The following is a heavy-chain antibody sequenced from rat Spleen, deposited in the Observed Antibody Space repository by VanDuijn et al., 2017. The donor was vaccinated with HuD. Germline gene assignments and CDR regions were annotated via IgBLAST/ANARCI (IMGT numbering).Heavy chain of an antibody. CDR2: IDSAGST. D-gene: IGHD1-4*01. V-gene: IGHV3-3*01. CDR3: ARDENGYINLWFAY. CDR1: GFSITNTYR. J-gene: IGHJ3*01. Sequence: EVQLQESGPGLVKPSQSLSLTCSVTGFSITNTYRWNWIRKFPGNKLEWMGYIDSAGSTNYNPSLKSRISITRDTSKNQFFLQVNSVTTEDTATYYCARDENGYINLWFAYWGQGTLVTVSS.